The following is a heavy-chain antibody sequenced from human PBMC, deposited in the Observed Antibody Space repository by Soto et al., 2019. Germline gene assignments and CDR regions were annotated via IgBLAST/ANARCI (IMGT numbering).Heavy chain of an antibody. CDR3: AKDLEGPIVVELDV. V-gene: IGHV3-23*01. CDR2: ISGSGGST. D-gene: IGHD2-2*01. Sequence: AGSLRLSCAASGFTFSSYAMSWVRQAPGKGLEWVSAISGSGGSTYYADSVKGRFTISRDNSKNTLYLQMNSLRAEDTAVYYCAKDLEGPIVVELDVWGQGTTVTVSS. CDR1: GFTFSSYA. J-gene: IGHJ6*02.